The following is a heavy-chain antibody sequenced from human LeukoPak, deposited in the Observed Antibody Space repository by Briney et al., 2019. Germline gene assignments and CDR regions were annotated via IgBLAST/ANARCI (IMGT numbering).Heavy chain of an antibody. V-gene: IGHV3-23*01. D-gene: IGHD3-3*01. CDR1: GFTFSNYA. CDR3: AKRYYDFPLDY. Sequence: GGSLRLSCAASGFTFSNYAMSWVRQAPGKGLEWVSAIGGGGATTYYADSVKGRFTISRDNSKNTLNLQMNSLRAEDTAVYYCAKRYYDFPLDYWGQGTLVTVSS. CDR2: IGGGGATT. J-gene: IGHJ4*02.